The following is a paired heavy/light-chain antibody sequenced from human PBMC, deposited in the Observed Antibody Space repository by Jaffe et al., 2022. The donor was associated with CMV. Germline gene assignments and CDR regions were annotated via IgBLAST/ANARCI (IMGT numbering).Heavy chain of an antibody. J-gene: IGHJ3*02. V-gene: IGHV2-5*02. CDR3: AHSYDRYYDSSGYSTSDAFDI. CDR1: GFSLSTSGVG. Sequence: QITLKESGPTLVKPTQTLTLTCTFSGFSLSTSGVGVGWIRQPPGKALEWLALIYWDDDKRYSPSLKSRLTITKDTSKNQVVLTMTNMDPVDTATYYCAHSYDRYYDSSGYSTSDAFDIWGQGTMVTVSS. D-gene: IGHD3-22*01. CDR2: IYWDDDK.
Light chain of an antibody. V-gene: IGKV1-17*03. J-gene: IGKJ2*01. CDR3: LQHNSYPYT. CDR2: AAS. Sequence: DIQMTQSPSAMSASVGDRVTITCRASQGISNYLAWFQQKPGKVPKRLIYAASSLQSGVPSRFSGSGSGTEFTLTISSLQPEDFATYYCLQHNSYPYTFGQGTKLEIK. CDR1: QGISNY.